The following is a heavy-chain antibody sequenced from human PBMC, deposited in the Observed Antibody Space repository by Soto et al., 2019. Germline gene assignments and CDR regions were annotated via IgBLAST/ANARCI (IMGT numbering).Heavy chain of an antibody. V-gene: IGHV3-72*01. CDR3: ARGYHSFDY. J-gene: IGHJ4*02. D-gene: IGHD2-2*01. Sequence: EVHLVESGGGLVQPGSSLRLSCAASGFTFSAHHMDWVRQAPGKGLEWVGRIRNKANRYTTEYAASVKGRLTISRDESKNSMYLQMNDLKTEDTAVYFCARGYHSFDYWGQGTLVTVSS. CDR1: GFTFSAHH. CDR2: IRNKANRYTT.